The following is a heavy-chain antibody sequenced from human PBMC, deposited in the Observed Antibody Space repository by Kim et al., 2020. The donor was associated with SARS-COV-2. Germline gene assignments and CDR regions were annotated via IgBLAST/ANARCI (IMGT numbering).Heavy chain of an antibody. CDR3: AKSSLAVAGRDYFDY. D-gene: IGHD6-19*01. Sequence: ATVKGRFSITMDNAKNSLYLQMNSLRAEDTALYYCAKSSLAVAGRDYFDYWGQGTLVTVSS. V-gene: IGHV3-9*01. J-gene: IGHJ4*02.